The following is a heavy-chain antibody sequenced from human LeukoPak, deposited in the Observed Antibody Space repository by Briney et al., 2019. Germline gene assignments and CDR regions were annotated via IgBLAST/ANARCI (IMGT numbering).Heavy chain of an antibody. V-gene: IGHV3-30*02. D-gene: IGHD3-22*01. CDR1: VFTFSSYA. CDR2: IRYDGSNK. Sequence: GGSLRLSCAASVFTFSSYAMSWVRQAPGKGLEWVAFIRYDGSNKYYADSVKGRFTISRDNSKNTLYLQMNSLRAEDTAVYYCAKWSAGSGDSSGYSNYWGQGTLVTVSS. J-gene: IGHJ4*02. CDR3: AKWSAGSGDSSGYSNY.